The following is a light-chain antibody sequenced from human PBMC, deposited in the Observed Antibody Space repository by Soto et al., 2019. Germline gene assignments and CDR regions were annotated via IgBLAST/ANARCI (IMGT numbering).Light chain of an antibody. CDR1: QDINVY. V-gene: IGKV1-39*01. Sequence: MQMTHSPSSVSSSIGDTFTITSRASQDINVYLNWYQQKPGEAPKLLIYSASTLHSGVPSRFTGSGSETDFTLTIRSLQPEDFATYYCQHSYDAPCTFGQGTKVDIK. J-gene: IGKJ2*02. CDR2: SAS. CDR3: QHSYDAPCT.